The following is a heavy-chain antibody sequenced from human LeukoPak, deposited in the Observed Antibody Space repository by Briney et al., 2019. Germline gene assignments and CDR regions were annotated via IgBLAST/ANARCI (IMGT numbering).Heavy chain of an antibody. D-gene: IGHD3-22*01. CDR3: ARKYDSSGYAFDY. V-gene: IGHV1-69*04. Sequence: SVKVSCKASGGTFSSYAISWVRQAPGQGLEWMGRIIPILGIANYAQKFQGRVTITRDTSASTAYMELSSLRSEDTAVYYCARKYDSSGYAFDYWGQGTLVTVSS. CDR1: GGTFSSYA. CDR2: IIPILGIA. J-gene: IGHJ4*02.